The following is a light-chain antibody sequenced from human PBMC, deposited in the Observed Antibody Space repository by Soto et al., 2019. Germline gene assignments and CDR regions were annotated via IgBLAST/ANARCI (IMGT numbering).Light chain of an antibody. V-gene: IGKV3-20*01. CDR2: GAS. CDR1: QSVTSSY. J-gene: IGKJ2*01. CDR3: HQYGSPPYT. Sequence: EMVLTQSPGTLSLSPGEGATLSCRASQSVTSSYLAWYQQKPGQAPRLLIYGASNRATGIPDRFSGSGSGTDFTLTINILEPEDFAVYYCHQYGSPPYTFGQGTKLEI.